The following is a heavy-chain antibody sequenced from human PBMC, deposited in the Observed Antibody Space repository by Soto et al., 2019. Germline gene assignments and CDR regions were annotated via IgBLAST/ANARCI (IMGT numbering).Heavy chain of an antibody. CDR2: INHSGST. CDR3: AGWAVGIMVFGVPKDS. CDR1: GGSFSGHF. Sequence: KPSETLSLTCVVYGGSFSGHFWSWIRQPPGKGLEWIGEINHSGSTNYNPSLQGRVTISVDTSKNQFSLKLSSVTAADTAVYYCAGWAVGIMVFGVPKDSWGQGTLVTVSS. V-gene: IGHV4-34*01. D-gene: IGHD3-3*01. J-gene: IGHJ4*02.